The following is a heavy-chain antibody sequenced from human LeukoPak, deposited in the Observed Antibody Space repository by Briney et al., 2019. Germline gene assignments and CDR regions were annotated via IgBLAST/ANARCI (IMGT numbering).Heavy chain of an antibody. J-gene: IGHJ4*02. CDR3: ARRPLGGSWPDFDY. CDR2: IYPGDSDT. CDR1: GYSFTNYW. V-gene: IGHV5-51*01. D-gene: IGHD6-13*01. Sequence: KLSCKASGYSFTNYWIGWVRQMPGKGLEWMGIIYPGDSDTRYSPSFQGQVTISADKSISTAYLQWSSLKASDTAMYYCARRPLGGSWPDFDYWGQGTLVTVSS.